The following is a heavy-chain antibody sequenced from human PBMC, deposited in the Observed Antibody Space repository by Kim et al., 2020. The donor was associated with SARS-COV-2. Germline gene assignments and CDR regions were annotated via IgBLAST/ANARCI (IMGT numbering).Heavy chain of an antibody. V-gene: IGHV3-48*03. J-gene: IGHJ3*02. D-gene: IGHD2-15*01. CDR2: ISSSGSST. Sequence: GGSLRLSCAASGFTFSSYEINWVRQAPGKGLEWVSYISSSGSSTWYADSVKGRFTISRDNAKNSLYLQMNSLRAEDTAIYYCAREGGGSGGSCNFDAFDIWGQGTMVTVSS. CDR3: AREGGGSGGSCNFDAFDI. CDR1: GFTFSSYE.